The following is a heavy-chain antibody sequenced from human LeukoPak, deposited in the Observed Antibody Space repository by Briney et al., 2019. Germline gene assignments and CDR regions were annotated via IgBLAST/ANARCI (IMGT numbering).Heavy chain of an antibody. CDR2: INPNSGGT. V-gene: IGHV1-2*02. Sequence: ASVKVSCKASGYTFTGYYMHWARQAPGQGLEWMGWINPNSGGTNYAQKFQGRVTMTRDTSISTAYMELSRLRSDDTAVYYCARTPVYSSSSGFDHWGQGTLVTVSS. J-gene: IGHJ4*02. CDR1: GYTFTGYY. CDR3: ARTPVYSSSSGFDH. D-gene: IGHD6-6*01.